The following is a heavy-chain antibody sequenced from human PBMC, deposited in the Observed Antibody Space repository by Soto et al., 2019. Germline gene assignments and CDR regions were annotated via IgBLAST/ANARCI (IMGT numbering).Heavy chain of an antibody. J-gene: IGHJ4*02. CDR2: IKSKPDGETT. CDR3: NTDCEFGGGNTPL. D-gene: IGHD3-16*01. V-gene: IGHV3-15*07. CDR1: GFAFTNVW. Sequence: QLVESGGGLVKPGGSLALSCAGSGFAFTNVWLHWVRQAPGKGLEWVGRIKSKPDGETTDYAAPVKGRFTISRDDSTNTLYLQMNSLQTEDTGLYYCNTDCEFGGGNTPLWGQGTLVTVSS.